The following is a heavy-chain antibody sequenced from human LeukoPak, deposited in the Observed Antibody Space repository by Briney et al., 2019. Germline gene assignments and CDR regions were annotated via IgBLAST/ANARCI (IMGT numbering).Heavy chain of an antibody. CDR3: AGRHGSTAGFDY. V-gene: IGHV4-31*03. Sequence: SETLSLTCTVSGGSISSGDSYWSWIRQHPEKGLEWIGYIYHSGITYNSPSLKSRLTILVDTSKNQFSLKLNSVTAADTAVYYCAGRHGSTAGFDYWGQGTLVTVSS. J-gene: IGHJ4*02. D-gene: IGHD6-13*01. CDR1: GGSISSGDSY. CDR2: IYHSGIT.